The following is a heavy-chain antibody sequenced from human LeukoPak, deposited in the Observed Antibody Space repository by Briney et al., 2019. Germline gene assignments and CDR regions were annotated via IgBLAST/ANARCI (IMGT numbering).Heavy chain of an antibody. CDR2: IWYDGSDK. CDR3: ARVLGDSGWYLGWFDP. Sequence: GRSLRLSCAASGFTFSSYGMHWVRQAPGKGLEWVAVIWYDGSDKYYADSVKGRFTISGDNSKNTLYLQMNSLRVEDTAVYYCARVLGDSGWYLGWFDPWGQGTLVTVSS. CDR1: GFTFSSYG. V-gene: IGHV3-33*01. J-gene: IGHJ5*02. D-gene: IGHD6-19*01.